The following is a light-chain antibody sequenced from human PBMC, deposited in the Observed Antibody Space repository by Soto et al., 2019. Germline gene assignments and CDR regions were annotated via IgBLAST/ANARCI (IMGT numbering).Light chain of an antibody. CDR1: QSISNY. V-gene: IGKV1-39*01. Sequence: DIQMTQSPSSLSASVGDRVTITCRASQSISNYLNWYQQKPREAPKLLIYGASNLQSGVPSRFSGSGSGTDFTLTIGSLQPEDSATYYCQQSYSTTWTFGQGTRWISN. CDR3: QQSYSTTWT. CDR2: GAS. J-gene: IGKJ1*01.